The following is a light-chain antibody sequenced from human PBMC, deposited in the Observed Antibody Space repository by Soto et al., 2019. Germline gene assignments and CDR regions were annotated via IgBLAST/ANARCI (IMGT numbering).Light chain of an antibody. Sequence: IVLTHSPATLSLSPGERATLSCLASQSVSSYLAWYQQKPGQAPRLLIYDASNRATGIPARFSGSGSGTDFTLTISSLEPEDFAVYYCQHRSNWPLTFGGGTKVDIK. V-gene: IGKV3-11*01. J-gene: IGKJ4*01. CDR1: QSVSSY. CDR2: DAS. CDR3: QHRSNWPLT.